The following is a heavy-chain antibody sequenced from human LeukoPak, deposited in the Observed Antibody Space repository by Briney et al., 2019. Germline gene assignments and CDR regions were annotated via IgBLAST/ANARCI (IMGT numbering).Heavy chain of an antibody. V-gene: IGHV1-69*06. CDR3: ARSPLLIAAAGGGWFDP. D-gene: IGHD6-13*01. Sequence: SVKVSCKASGGTFSSYAISWVRQAPGQGLEWMGRIIPIFGTANYAQKFQGRVTITADKSTSTAYMELSSLRSEDAAVYYCARSPLLIAAAGGGWFDPWGQGTLVTVSS. CDR1: GGTFSSYA. J-gene: IGHJ5*02. CDR2: IIPIFGTA.